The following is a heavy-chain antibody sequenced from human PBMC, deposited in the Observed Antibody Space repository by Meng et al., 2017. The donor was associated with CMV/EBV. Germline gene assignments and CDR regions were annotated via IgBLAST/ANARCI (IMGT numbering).Heavy chain of an antibody. CDR1: GFTFSSYA. CDR2: ISGSGGST. V-gene: IGHV3-23*01. CDR3: ASYHHSSSQWYFDY. Sequence: ETLSLTCAASGFTFSSYAMSWVRQAPGKGLEWVSAISGSGGSTYYADSVKGRLTISRDNSKNSLYLQMNSLRAEDTAVYYCASYHHSSSQWYFDYWGQGTLVTVSS. D-gene: IGHD6-13*01. J-gene: IGHJ4*02.